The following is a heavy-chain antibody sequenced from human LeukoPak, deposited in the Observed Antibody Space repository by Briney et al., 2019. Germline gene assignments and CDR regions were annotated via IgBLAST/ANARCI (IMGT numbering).Heavy chain of an antibody. Sequence: ASVKGSCKASGYTFTSYGLTWVRQAPGQGLEWMGWISAFNGNTNYAQKLQGRVTMNTDTSTSTAYMELRSLRSDDTAVYYCARDWDGYNGIDYWGQGTLVTVSS. CDR2: ISAFNGNT. CDR1: GYTFTSYG. J-gene: IGHJ4*02. CDR3: ARDWDGYNGIDY. D-gene: IGHD5-24*01. V-gene: IGHV1-18*01.